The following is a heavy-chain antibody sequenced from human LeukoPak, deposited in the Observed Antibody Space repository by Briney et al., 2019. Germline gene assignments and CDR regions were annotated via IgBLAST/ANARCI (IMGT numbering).Heavy chain of an antibody. CDR2: ISPYNGNT. CDR1: GYTFTNYG. J-gene: IGHJ4*02. CDR3: ARGVEQWLVRPLGY. D-gene: IGHD6-19*01. Sequence: ASVKVSCKASGYTFTNYGISWVRQAPGQGLEWMGWISPYNGNTNYAQKLQGRVTMTTDTSTTTAYMDLRSLRSDDTAVNYCARGVEQWLVRPLGYWGQGTLVTVSS. V-gene: IGHV1-18*01.